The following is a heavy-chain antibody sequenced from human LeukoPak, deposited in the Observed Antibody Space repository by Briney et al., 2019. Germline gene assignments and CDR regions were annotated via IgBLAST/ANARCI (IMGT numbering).Heavy chain of an antibody. J-gene: IGHJ4*02. D-gene: IGHD5-18*01. CDR2: INHSGST. CDR1: GGSFSGYY. V-gene: IGHV4-34*01. CDR3: ARRGYSYGL. Sequence: SETLSLTCAVYGGSFSGYYWSWIRQPPGEGLEWIGEINHSGSTNYNPSLKSRVTISVDTSKNQFSLKLSSVTAADTAVYYCARRGYSYGLWGQGTLVTVSS.